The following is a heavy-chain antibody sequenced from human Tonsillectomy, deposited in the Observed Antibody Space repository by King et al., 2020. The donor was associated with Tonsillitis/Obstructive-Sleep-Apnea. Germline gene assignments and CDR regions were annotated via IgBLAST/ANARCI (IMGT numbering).Heavy chain of an antibody. V-gene: IGHV5-51*01. Sequence: VQLVESGAEVKKPGESLKISCKGSGYSFTNYWIGWVRQMPGKGLEWMGIIYPGDSDTRYSPSFQGQVTISADKSISTAYLQWSSLKASDTAMYYCARQAEGSGHWGSYRYAFDPWGQGTLVTVSS. CDR1: GYSFTNYW. CDR2: IYPGDSDT. D-gene: IGHD3-16*02. CDR3: ARQAEGSGHWGSYRYAFDP. J-gene: IGHJ5*02.